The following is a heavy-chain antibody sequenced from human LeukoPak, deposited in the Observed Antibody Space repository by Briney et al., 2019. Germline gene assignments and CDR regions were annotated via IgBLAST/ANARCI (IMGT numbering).Heavy chain of an antibody. CDR3: AKDLSLSTSCFDY. V-gene: IGHV3-30*18. J-gene: IGHJ4*02. CDR1: GVTFSTFA. Sequence: PGRSLRLSCAASGVTFSTFAMHWVRQAPGKGLEWVAVITHDGSIKYYGDSVKGRFTISRDNSKNTLYLQMNSLRAEDTAVYYCAKDLSLSTSCFDYWGQGTLVTVSS. CDR2: ITHDGSIK. D-gene: IGHD3-3*02.